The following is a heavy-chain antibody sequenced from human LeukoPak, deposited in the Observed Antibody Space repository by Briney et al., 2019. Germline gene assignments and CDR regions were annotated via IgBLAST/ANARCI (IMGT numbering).Heavy chain of an antibody. Sequence: ASVKVSCKASGYTFTSYYMHWVRQAPGQGLEWMGIINPSGGSTNYAQKFQGRVTMTRDTSTSTVYMELSSLRSEDTAVYYCARGIEQLWLQYWFDPWGQGTLVT. CDR3: ARGIEQLWLQYWFDP. D-gene: IGHD5-18*01. J-gene: IGHJ5*02. CDR1: GYTFTSYY. V-gene: IGHV1-46*01. CDR2: INPSGGST.